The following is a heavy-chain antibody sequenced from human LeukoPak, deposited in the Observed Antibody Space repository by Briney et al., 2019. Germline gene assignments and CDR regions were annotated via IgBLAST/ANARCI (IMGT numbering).Heavy chain of an antibody. CDR2: IYYSGST. CDR3: ARSPDSSSPEFDY. D-gene: IGHD6-6*01. CDR1: GGSISSYY. Sequence: PSETLSLTCTVSGGSISSYYWSWIRQPPGKGLEWLGFIYYSGSTNYNPSLKSRVTISVDTSKNQFSLKLSSVTAADTAGYYGARSPDSSSPEFDYWGQGTLVTVSS. J-gene: IGHJ4*02. V-gene: IGHV4-59*01.